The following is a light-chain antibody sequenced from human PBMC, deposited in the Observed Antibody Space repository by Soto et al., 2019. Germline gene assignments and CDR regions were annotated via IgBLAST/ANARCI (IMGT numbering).Light chain of an antibody. V-gene: IGLV2-14*01. CDR1: SSDVGRYNY. CDR2: DVA. J-gene: IGLJ1*01. Sequence: QSVLTQPASVSGSPGQSITISCTGSSSDVGRYNYVSWYQQHPGKAPKLILYDVANRPSGISDRFSGSKSGNTASLTISGLQAEDEADYYCSSYTSSSTPYVCGTGTKVTVL. CDR3: SSYTSSSTPYV.